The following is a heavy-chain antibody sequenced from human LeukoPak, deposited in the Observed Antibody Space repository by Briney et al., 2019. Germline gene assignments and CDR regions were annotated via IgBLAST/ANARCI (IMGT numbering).Heavy chain of an antibody. J-gene: IGHJ4*02. CDR3: ARRSPNHGWPFDS. V-gene: IGHV4-34*01. D-gene: IGHD6-19*01. Sequence: SETLSLTCAVYGGSFSDNFWTWICQPPGKGLEWIGEISHGGSTNYNPSLRHGITMSVDTSKNQFSLKVTSVTAADTAMYYCARRSPNHGWPFDSWGQGNLVTV. CDR1: GGSFSDNF. CDR2: ISHGGST.